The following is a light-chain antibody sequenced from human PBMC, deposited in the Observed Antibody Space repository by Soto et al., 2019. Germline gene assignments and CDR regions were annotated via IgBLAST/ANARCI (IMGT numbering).Light chain of an antibody. Sequence: QSVLTRPASVSGSPGQSITVYCTGTSSDVGVYDYVSWYQQHPGKAPKLIIYDVSNRPSGVSDRFSGSKSGNTASLTISGLQAEDAADYYCSSYTSSITLCVFGSGTKVTVL. V-gene: IGLV2-14*03. CDR2: DVS. J-gene: IGLJ1*01. CDR3: SSYTSSITLCV. CDR1: SSDVGVYDY.